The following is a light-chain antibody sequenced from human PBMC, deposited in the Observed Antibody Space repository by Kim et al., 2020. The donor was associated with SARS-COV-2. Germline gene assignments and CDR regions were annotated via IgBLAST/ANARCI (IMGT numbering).Light chain of an antibody. CDR3: ATWDTSLQAGV. J-gene: IGLJ3*02. CDR1: TYNIGKYY. CDR2: DNY. Sequence: GQKLTLSCSGRTYNIGKYYVSRYQQVPGTVPKLLIYDNYKRPSGIPDRFSGSKSDTSATLGITGLQTGDEADYYCATWDTSLQAGVFGGGTQLTVL. V-gene: IGLV1-51*01.